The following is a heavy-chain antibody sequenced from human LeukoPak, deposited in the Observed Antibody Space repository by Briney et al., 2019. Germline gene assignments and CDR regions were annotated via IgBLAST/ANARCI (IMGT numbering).Heavy chain of an antibody. CDR1: GYTFTTYW. Sequence: GESLKISCQAFGYTFTTYWIGWVRQLPGKGLEWMGLIYPGDFNTKYSPSFQGQVTISADKSIHTAYLQWSSLKASDTAMYYCARQRTLAARPLIDYWGQGTLVTVSS. J-gene: IGHJ4*02. CDR3: ARQRTLAARPLIDY. D-gene: IGHD6-6*01. V-gene: IGHV5-51*01. CDR2: IYPGDFNT.